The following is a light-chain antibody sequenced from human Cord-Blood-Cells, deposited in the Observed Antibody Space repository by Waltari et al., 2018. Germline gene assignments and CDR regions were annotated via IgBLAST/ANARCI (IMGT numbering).Light chain of an antibody. J-gene: IGKJ1*01. CDR3: QQYNNWPPT. CDR1: QSVSSN. CDR2: GAS. V-gene: IGKV3-15*01. Sequence: EIVMTQSPATLSVSPAERATLSCRASQSVSSNLAWYQQKPGQAPRLLIYGASTRATGIPARFSGSWSGTEFTLTISSLQSEDFAVYYCQQYNNWPPTFGQGTKVEIK.